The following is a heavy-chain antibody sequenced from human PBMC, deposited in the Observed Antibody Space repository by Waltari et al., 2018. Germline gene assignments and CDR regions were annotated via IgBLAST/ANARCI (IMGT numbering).Heavy chain of an antibody. J-gene: IGHJ4*02. V-gene: IGHV4-34*11. Sequence: QVQLQQWGAGLLKPSETLSLTCAVYGGSFSGYFWSWIRQPPGKGLEWIGYIYYSGSINYNPSLNSRVTISLDTSKDQFSLKLSSVTAADTAVYYCARGSSWFYNWGQGTPVTVSS. D-gene: IGHD6-13*01. CDR3: ARGSSWFYN. CDR1: GGSFSGYF. CDR2: IYYSGSI.